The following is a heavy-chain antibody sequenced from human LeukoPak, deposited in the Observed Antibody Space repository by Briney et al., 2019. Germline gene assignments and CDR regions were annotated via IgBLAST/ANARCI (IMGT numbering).Heavy chain of an antibody. J-gene: IGHJ4*02. V-gene: IGHV3-74*01. CDR2: VNTDGRTT. Sequence: GGSLRLSCAASGFTFSSYWMHWVRQAPGKGLVWVSRVNTDGRTTNYADSVRGRFTISRDNAENTLYLQMNSLRVEDTAVYYCSMDLSGAHDYWGQGSVVTVSS. D-gene: IGHD2-2*03. CDR1: GFTFSSYW. CDR3: SMDLSGAHDY.